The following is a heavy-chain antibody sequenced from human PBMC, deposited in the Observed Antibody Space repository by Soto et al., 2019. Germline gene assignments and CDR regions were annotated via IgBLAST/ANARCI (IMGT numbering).Heavy chain of an antibody. D-gene: IGHD2-15*01. CDR3: AFAALTPY. J-gene: IGHJ4*02. Sequence: QVQLVQSGADVEKPGASVKVSCTASGYTFTSYFMHWVRQAPGQGLEWMGKVNPRNGGPTYAQRFQGRLTMTRDTSTSTVYMELSSLRSEDTAVYYCAFAALTPYWGQGTLVTVSS. CDR1: GYTFTSYF. V-gene: IGHV1-46*01. CDR2: VNPRNGGP.